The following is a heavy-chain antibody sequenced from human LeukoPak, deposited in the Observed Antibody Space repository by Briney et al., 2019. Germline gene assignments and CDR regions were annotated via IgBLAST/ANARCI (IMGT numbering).Heavy chain of an antibody. CDR3: ARDEDAFDI. CDR2: IKQDGSEK. Sequence: GGSLRLSCVASGFSFSNFWMTWVRQAPGKGLEWVANIKQDGSEKNYVDSVKGRFTSSRDNAKNSLYLQMNSLRAEDTALYYCARDEDAFDIWGQGTMVTVSS. J-gene: IGHJ3*02. CDR1: GFSFSNFW. V-gene: IGHV3-7*03.